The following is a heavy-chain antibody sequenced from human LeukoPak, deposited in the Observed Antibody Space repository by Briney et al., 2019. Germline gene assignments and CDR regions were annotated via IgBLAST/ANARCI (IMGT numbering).Heavy chain of an antibody. J-gene: IGHJ4*02. Sequence: GGSLRLSCAASGFTLSNYGMSWVRQAPGKGLEWVSAISGRLGDTYYPDSVKGRFTISRDDSKNTLHLQMDRLRAEDTAIYYCAKAVVPVISQHYFDYWGQGTLVTVSS. CDR2: ISGRLGDT. CDR1: GFTLSNYG. V-gene: IGHV3-23*01. CDR3: AKAVVPVISQHYFDY. D-gene: IGHD3-22*01.